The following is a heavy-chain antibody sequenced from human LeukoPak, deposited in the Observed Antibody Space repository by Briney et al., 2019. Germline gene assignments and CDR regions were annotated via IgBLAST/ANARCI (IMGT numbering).Heavy chain of an antibody. D-gene: IGHD3-16*01. J-gene: IGHJ5*02. V-gene: IGHV4-30-2*01. CDR1: GGSISSGGYS. Sequence: SETLSLTCAVSGGSISSGGYSWSWIRQPPGKGLEWIGYIYHSGSTYYNPSLKSRVTISVDRSKNQFSLKLSSVTAADTAVYYCARVMFWGMELDWWFDPWGQGTLVTVSS. CDR2: IYHSGST. CDR3: ARVMFWGMELDWWFDP.